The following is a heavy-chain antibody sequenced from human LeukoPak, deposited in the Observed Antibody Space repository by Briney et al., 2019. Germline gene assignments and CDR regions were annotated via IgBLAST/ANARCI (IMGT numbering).Heavy chain of an antibody. CDR1: GFNFDRYT. CDR2: AGWAGGTT. V-gene: IGHV3-43*01. Sequence: PEGSLRLSYATSGFNFDRYTIHWVRQAPGKGLEWVSLAGWAGGTTYYSDSVRGRFTISRDSGKNSVYLQMNSLTTDDTAFYFCAKELDTMFFDYWGQGALVTVSS. D-gene: IGHD5-18*01. CDR3: AKELDTMFFDY. J-gene: IGHJ4*02.